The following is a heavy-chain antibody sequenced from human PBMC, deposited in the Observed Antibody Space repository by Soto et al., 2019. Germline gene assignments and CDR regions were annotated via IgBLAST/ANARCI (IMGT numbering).Heavy chain of an antibody. D-gene: IGHD6-13*01. CDR3: ARSSYSSSWYYYYYYMDV. V-gene: IGHV1-8*01. CDR2: MNPNSGNT. CDR1: GYTFTSYD. Sequence: ASVKVSCKASGYTFTSYDINWVRQATGQGLEWMGWMNPNSGNTGYAQKFQGRVTMTRNTSISTAYMELSSLRSEDTAVYYCARSSYSSSWYYYYYYMDVWGKGTTVTV. J-gene: IGHJ6*03.